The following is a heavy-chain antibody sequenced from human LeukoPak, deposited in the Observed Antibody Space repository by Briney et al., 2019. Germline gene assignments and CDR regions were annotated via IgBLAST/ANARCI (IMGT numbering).Heavy chain of an antibody. CDR3: AREDNVDY. CDR2: ISSSSSYI. J-gene: IGHJ4*02. V-gene: IGHV3-21*01. CDR1: GFTFSSYS. Sequence: MSGGSLRLSCAAPGFTFSSYSMNWVRQAPGKGLEWVSSISSSSSYIYYADSVKGRFTISRDNAKNSLHLQMNSLRAEDTAVYYCAREDNVDYWGQGTLVTVSS. D-gene: IGHD1-14*01.